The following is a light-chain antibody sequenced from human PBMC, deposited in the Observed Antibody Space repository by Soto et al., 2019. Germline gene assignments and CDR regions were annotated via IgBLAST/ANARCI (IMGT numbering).Light chain of an antibody. CDR3: SSYTSSSTYV. CDR1: SSDVGGYNY. Sequence: QSALTQPASVSGSPGQSIAISCTGTSSDVGGYNYVSWYQQHPDKAPKLMIYDVSNRPSGVSNRFSGSTSGNTASLTISVLHAEDEADYYCSSYTSSSTYVFGTGTKLTVL. CDR2: DVS. J-gene: IGLJ1*01. V-gene: IGLV2-14*01.